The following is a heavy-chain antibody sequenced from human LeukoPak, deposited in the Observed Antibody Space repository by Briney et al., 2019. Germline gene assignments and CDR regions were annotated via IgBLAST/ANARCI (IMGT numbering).Heavy chain of an antibody. CDR3: ASSSIMITFGGVIATFDI. CDR2: VYYSGST. Sequence: SETLSLTCTVSGGSISSGDYYWSWIRQPPGKGLEWIGYVYYSGSTYYNPSLKSRVTISVDTSKNQFSLKLSSVTAADTAVYYCASSSIMITFGGVIATFDIWGQGTMATVSS. V-gene: IGHV4-30-4*01. D-gene: IGHD3-16*02. J-gene: IGHJ3*02. CDR1: GGSISSGDYY.